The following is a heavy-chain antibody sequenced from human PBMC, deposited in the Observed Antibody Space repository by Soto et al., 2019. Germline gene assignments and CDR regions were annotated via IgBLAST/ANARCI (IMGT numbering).Heavy chain of an antibody. D-gene: IGHD6-6*01. CDR1: GYTFTGYY. CDR3: AREKQLVRDYYYYGMDV. V-gene: IGHV1-2*04. CDR2: INPNSGGT. J-gene: IGHJ6*02. Sequence: ASVKVSCKTSGYTFTGYYMHWVRQAPGQGLEWMGWINPNSGGTNYAQKFQGWVTMTRDTSISTAYMELSRLRSDDTAVYYCAREKQLVRDYYYYGMDVWGQGTTVTVSS.